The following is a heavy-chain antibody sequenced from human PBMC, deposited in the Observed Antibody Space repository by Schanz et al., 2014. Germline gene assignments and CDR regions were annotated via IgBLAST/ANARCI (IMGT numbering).Heavy chain of an antibody. J-gene: IGHJ4*02. CDR1: GYTLSAYP. D-gene: IGHD3-22*01. Sequence: QVQLVQSGAEVKKPGASVKVSCKASGYTLSAYPLHWVRQAPGQGLEWMGIVNPSVRGTHFAREFQGRVTVTSDTSTSTVYMELSGLRSEDTAVDYCAGAFDSSGYYFDYWGQGTLVTVSS. CDR3: AGAFDSSGYYFDY. V-gene: IGHV1-46*03. CDR2: VNPSVRGT.